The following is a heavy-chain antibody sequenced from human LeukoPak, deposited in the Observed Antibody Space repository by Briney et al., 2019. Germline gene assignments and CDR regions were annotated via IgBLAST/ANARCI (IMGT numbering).Heavy chain of an antibody. CDR3: ARYGVTYFDT. J-gene: IGHJ3*02. Sequence: SETLSLTCTVSVGSISPYYWRWIRQPPGKGLKWIGYIQYSGSTSYNPSLKSRVTISVDTSKNQFSLKLSSVTAADSAVYSCARYGVTYFDTWGQGTMVTVSS. CDR2: IQYSGST. D-gene: IGHD3-3*01. V-gene: IGHV4-59*08. CDR1: VGSISPYY.